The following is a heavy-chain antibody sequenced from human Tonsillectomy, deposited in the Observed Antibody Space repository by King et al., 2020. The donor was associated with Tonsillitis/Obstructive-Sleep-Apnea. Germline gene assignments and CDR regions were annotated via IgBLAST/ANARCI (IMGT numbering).Heavy chain of an antibody. CDR1: GGSFSGYY. CDR2: INHSGST. Sequence: VQLQQWGAGLLKPSETLSLTCAVYGGSFSGYYWSWIRQPPGKGLEWIGKINHSGSTNDNPSLKRRVTISVDTSKNQFSLKLSSVTAADTAVYYCASRQPTSYCSSTSLCGWFDPWGQGTLVTVSS. V-gene: IGHV4-34*01. J-gene: IGHJ5*02. CDR3: ASRQPTSYCSSTSLCGWFDP. D-gene: IGHD2-2*01.